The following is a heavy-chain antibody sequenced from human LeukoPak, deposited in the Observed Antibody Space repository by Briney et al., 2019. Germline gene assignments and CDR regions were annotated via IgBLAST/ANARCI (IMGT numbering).Heavy chain of an antibody. Sequence: ASVKVSCKASGYTFTSYGISWVRQAPGQGLEWMGWISAYNGNTNYAQKLQGRVTMTTDTSTSTAYMELRSLRSDDTAVYYCARDPRDYGGNSGTDYWGQGTLVTVSS. V-gene: IGHV1-18*01. J-gene: IGHJ4*02. CDR2: ISAYNGNT. D-gene: IGHD4-23*01. CDR1: GYTFTSYG. CDR3: ARDPRDYGGNSGTDY.